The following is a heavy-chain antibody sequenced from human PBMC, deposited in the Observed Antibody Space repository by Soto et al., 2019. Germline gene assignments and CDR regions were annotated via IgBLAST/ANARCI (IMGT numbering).Heavy chain of an antibody. CDR3: AKVQTYYDFWSPYYFDY. CDR1: GFTFSNYG. V-gene: IGHV3-30*18. CDR2: ISYDGSNK. D-gene: IGHD3-3*01. Sequence: AGGSLRHSCGGSGFTFSNYGMHGVRQAPGKGVEWVAVISYDGSNKYYVDSVKGRFTISRDNSKNTLYLQMNSLRAEDTAVYYCAKVQTYYDFWSPYYFDYWGQGTLVTVSS. J-gene: IGHJ4*02.